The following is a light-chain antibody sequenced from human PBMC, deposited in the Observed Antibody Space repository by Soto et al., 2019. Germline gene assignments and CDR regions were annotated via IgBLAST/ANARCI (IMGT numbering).Light chain of an antibody. J-gene: IGLJ1*01. CDR2: EVT. CDR3: CSYAGNSEV. V-gene: IGLV2-23*02. Sequence: QSVLTQPASVSGSPGQSITISCTGSNSYVASYDLVSWYQQHPGKAPKLMIYEVTKRPSGVSNRFSGSKSGNTASLTISGLQAEDEADYYCCSYAGNSEVFGTGTKVTVL. CDR1: NSYVASYDL.